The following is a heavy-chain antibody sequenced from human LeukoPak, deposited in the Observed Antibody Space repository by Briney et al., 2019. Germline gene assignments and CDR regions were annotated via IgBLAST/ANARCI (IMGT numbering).Heavy chain of an antibody. CDR3: ARDLTARGWFDP. CDR2: IYYSGST. V-gene: IGHV4-59*01. D-gene: IGHD2-21*02. J-gene: IGHJ5*02. Sequence: SETLSLTCSVSGDSISSYYWSWIRQPPGKGLEWIGYIYYSGSTNYNPSLKSRVTISVDTPKNQFSLKLSSVTAADTAVYYCARDLTARGWFDPWGQGTLVTVSS. CDR1: GDSISSYY.